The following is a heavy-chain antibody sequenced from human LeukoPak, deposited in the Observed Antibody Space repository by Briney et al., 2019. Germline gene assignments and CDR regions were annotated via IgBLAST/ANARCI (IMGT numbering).Heavy chain of an antibody. D-gene: IGHD2-15*01. V-gene: IGHV3-21*04. J-gene: IGHJ4*02. CDR1: GFTFSSYA. CDR2: ISSSSSYI. CDR3: VSVVVAATSRDY. Sequence: GGSLRLSCAASGFTFSSYAMSWVRQAPGKGLEWVSSISSSSSYIYYADSVKGRFTISRDNAKNSLYLQMNSLRAEDTALYYCVSVVVAATSRDYWGQGTLVTVSS.